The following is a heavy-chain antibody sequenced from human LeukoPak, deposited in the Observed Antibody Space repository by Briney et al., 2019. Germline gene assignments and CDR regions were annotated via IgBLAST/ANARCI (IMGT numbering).Heavy chain of an antibody. D-gene: IGHD1-7*01. CDR1: GFTFSNAW. V-gene: IGHV3-15*01. CDR3: YSGMVTLRGTSYDAFDI. J-gene: IGHJ3*02. CDR2: IKSKTDGGTT. Sequence: PGGPLRLSCAASGFTFSNAWMSWVRQAPGKGLEWVGRIKSKTDGGTTDYAAPVKGRFTISRDDSKNTLYLQMNSLKTEDTAVYYCYSGMVTLRGTSYDAFDIWGQGTVVTVPS.